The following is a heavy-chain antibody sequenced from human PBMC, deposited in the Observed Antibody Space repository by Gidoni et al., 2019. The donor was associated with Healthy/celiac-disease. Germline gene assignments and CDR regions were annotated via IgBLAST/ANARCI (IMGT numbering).Heavy chain of an antibody. J-gene: IGHJ6*02. V-gene: IGHV4-4*02. CDR1: GGSISSSNW. CDR2: IYHSGST. Sequence: QVQLQESGPGLVKPSGTLSLTCAVSGGSISSSNWWSWVRQPPGKGLEWIGEIYHSGSTNSNPSLKSRVTISVDKSKNQFSLKLSSVTAADTAVYYCASHPITMVRGPALDYYYYYGMDVWGQGTTVTVSS. D-gene: IGHD3-10*01. CDR3: ASHPITMVRGPALDYYYYYGMDV.